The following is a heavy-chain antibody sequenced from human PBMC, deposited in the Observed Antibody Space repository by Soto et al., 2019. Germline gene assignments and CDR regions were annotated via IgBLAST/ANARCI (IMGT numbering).Heavy chain of an antibody. CDR1: GYTFTSYG. CDR3: ARGLYSYIPPDAFDL. V-gene: IGHV1-18*01. Sequence: ASVKVSCKASGYTFTSYGISWVRQAPGQGLEWMGWISTYNDNTIFAQSLQGRVTMTTDTSTSTAYMDLRSLGSDDTAVYYCARGLYSYIPPDAFDLWGQGTMVTVSS. CDR2: ISTYNDNT. J-gene: IGHJ3*01. D-gene: IGHD5-18*01.